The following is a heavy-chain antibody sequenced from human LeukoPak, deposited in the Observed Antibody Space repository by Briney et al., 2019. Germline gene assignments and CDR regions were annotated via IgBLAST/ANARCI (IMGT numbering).Heavy chain of an antibody. CDR3: AKGTDFWSGYSAIAY. Sequence: GGSLRLSCAASGFTFSSYAMSWVRQAPGKGLEWVSAISGSGGSTYYADSVKGRFTISRDNSKNTLYLQMNSLRAEDTAVYYCAKGTDFWSGYSAIAYWGQGTLVTVSS. CDR2: ISGSGGST. V-gene: IGHV3-23*01. J-gene: IGHJ4*02. CDR1: GFTFSSYA. D-gene: IGHD3-3*01.